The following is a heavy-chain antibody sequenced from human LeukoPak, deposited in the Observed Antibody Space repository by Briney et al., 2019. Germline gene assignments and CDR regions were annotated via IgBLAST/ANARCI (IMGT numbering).Heavy chain of an antibody. CDR1: GFTFSSYS. V-gene: IGHV3-48*01. D-gene: IGHD2-21*02. CDR2: ISSSSSTI. CDR3: ARGDPYYYYMDV. J-gene: IGHJ6*03. Sequence: PGGSLRLSCAASGFTFSSYSMNWVRQAPGKGLEWVSYISSSSSTIYYADSVKGRFAISRDNAKNSLYLQMNSLRAEDTALYYCARGDPYYYYMDVWGKGTTVTVSS.